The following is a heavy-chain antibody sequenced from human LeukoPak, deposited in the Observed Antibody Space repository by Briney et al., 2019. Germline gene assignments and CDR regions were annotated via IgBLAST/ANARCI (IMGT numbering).Heavy chain of an antibody. CDR1: GFTVSSKY. J-gene: IGHJ4*02. CDR3: AKGVLQVD. D-gene: IGHD5-24*01. V-gene: IGHV3-53*01. Sequence: GGPLRLSVEAPGFTVSSKYMMWVRRAPGKGLEGVSVFYSGGITYYTDTVKGRFTISRDNSKNTLYLQMNSLSPGDTAVYYCAKGVLQVDWGLGTLVTVSS. CDR2: FYSGGIT.